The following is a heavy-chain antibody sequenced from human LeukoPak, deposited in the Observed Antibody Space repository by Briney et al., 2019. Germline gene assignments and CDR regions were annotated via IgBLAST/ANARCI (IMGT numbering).Heavy chain of an antibody. Sequence: PGGSLRLSCAASGFTFSNYAMIWVRQAPGKGLEWGSGICDSGGNTNYADSVKGRFTISRDNSKNTLYIQMDSLRAEDTAVYFCAKDRSDSSNYYCFDYWGQGALVTVSS. V-gene: IGHV3-23*01. D-gene: IGHD6-13*01. CDR3: AKDRSDSSNYYCFDY. CDR2: ICDSGGNT. CDR1: GFTFSNYA. J-gene: IGHJ4*02.